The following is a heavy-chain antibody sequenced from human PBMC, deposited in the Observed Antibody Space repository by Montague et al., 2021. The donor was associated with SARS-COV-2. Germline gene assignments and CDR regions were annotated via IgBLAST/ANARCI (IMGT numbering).Heavy chain of an antibody. Sequence: CAISGDSVSSNSATWNWIRQSPSRGLEWLGRTYYRPMWKSDYARSVKSRIAINPDTSKNQFSLQLSSVTPEDTALCYCVRGIEAAGSYDYWGQGTLVTVSS. CDR1: GDSVSSNSAT. V-gene: IGHV6-1*01. CDR2: TYYRPMWKS. CDR3: VRGIEAAGSYDY. D-gene: IGHD6-13*01. J-gene: IGHJ4*02.